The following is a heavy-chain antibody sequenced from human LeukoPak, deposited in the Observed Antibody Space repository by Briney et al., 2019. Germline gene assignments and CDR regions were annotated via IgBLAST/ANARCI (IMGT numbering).Heavy chain of an antibody. J-gene: IGHJ6*02. CDR2: INHSGST. CDR3: ARAYCSGTSCYTGHYYGMDV. V-gene: IGHV4-34*01. CDR1: GGSFSGYY. D-gene: IGHD2-2*02. Sequence: PSETLSLTCAVYGGSFSGYYWSWIRQPPGKGLEWIGEINHSGSTNYNPSLKSRVTISVDTSKNQFSLKLSSVTAADTAVYYCARAYCSGTSCYTGHYYGMDVWGQGTTVTVSS.